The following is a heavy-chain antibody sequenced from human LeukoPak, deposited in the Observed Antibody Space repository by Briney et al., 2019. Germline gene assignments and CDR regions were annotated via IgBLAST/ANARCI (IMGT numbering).Heavy chain of an antibody. CDR2: ISYSGST. CDR3: ARGVTRPFDFDF. D-gene: IGHD5-18*01. V-gene: IGHV4-61*01. Sequence: KPSETLSLTCTVSGDSVTSNNYYWSWIRQPPGKGLEWIAYISYSGSTKYNPSLKSRVTISVEISKNQFSLKVSSVTAADTAVYYCARGVTRPFDFDFWGQGTLVTVSS. CDR1: GDSVTSNNYY. J-gene: IGHJ4*02.